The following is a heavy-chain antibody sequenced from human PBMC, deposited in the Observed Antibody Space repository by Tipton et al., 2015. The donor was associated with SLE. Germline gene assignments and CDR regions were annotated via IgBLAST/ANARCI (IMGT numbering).Heavy chain of an antibody. CDR1: GGSFSGYY. D-gene: IGHD2-15*01. J-gene: IGHJ3*02. CDR2: INRSGNT. V-gene: IGHV4-34*01. Sequence: TLSLTCAVYGGSFSGYYWSWIRQPPGKGLEWIGEINRSGNTNYNPSLKSRVTISVDTSKNQFSLKLTSVTAADTAVYYCARARGVVASYDAFDIWGQGTMVTVSS. CDR3: ARARGVVASYDAFDI.